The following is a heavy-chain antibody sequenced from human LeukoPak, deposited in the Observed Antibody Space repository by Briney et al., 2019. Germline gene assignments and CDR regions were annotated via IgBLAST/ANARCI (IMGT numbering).Heavy chain of an antibody. CDR2: IWFDGSNK. D-gene: IGHD3-22*01. CDR1: GFTFSTYG. J-gene: IGHJ4*02. V-gene: IGHV3-33*01. CDR3: ARDRYSNYYDSSGLDY. Sequence: GGSLTLSCAASGFTFSTYGLHWVRQAPGKGLEWVAFIWFDGSNKYYADSVKGRFTISRDKSKNTLFLQMDSLRAEDTAVYYCARDRYSNYYDSSGLDYWGQGTLVTVSA.